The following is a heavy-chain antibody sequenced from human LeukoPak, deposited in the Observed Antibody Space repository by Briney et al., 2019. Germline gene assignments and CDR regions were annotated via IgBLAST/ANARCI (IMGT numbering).Heavy chain of an antibody. J-gene: IGHJ6*03. Sequence: GGSLRLSCAASGFTFDDYGMSWVRQAPGKGLEWVSGINWSGGSTGYADSVKGRFTISRDNAKNSLYLQMNSLRVEDTALYYCASTHCYYYFMDVWGKGTTVTVSS. V-gene: IGHV3-20*04. CDR2: INWSGGST. CDR1: GFTFDDYG. CDR3: ASTHCYYYFMDV.